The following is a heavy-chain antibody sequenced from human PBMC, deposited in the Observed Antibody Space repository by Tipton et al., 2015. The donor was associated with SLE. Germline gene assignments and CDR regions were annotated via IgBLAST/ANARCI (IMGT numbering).Heavy chain of an antibody. Sequence: QSGPEVKKPGASVKVSCKASGYTFTSYYVHWVRQAPGQGLEWMGIINPSGGSTSYAQKFQGRVTMTRDTSTSTVYMEMSSLRSEDTAVYYCARGLAVAGSDYWGQGTLVTVSS. V-gene: IGHV1-46*01. D-gene: IGHD6-19*01. CDR3: ARGLAVAGSDY. CDR2: INPSGGST. CDR1: GYTFTSYY. J-gene: IGHJ4*02.